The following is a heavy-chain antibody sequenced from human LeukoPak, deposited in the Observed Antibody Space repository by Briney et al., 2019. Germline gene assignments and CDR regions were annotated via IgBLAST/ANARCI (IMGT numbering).Heavy chain of an antibody. V-gene: IGHV4-59*01. D-gene: IGHD6-6*01. Sequence: PSETLSLTCTVSGRSISSYYWSWIRQPPGKGLERIGYIYHSGSTNYNPSLKSRATISIDTTKNQFSLKLSSVTAADTAVYYCARGGSSSSDSNFDYWGQGTLVTVSS. J-gene: IGHJ4*02. CDR3: ARGGSSSSDSNFDY. CDR1: GRSISSYY. CDR2: IYHSGST.